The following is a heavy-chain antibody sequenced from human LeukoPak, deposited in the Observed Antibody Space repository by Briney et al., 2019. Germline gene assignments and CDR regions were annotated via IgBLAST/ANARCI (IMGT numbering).Heavy chain of an antibody. V-gene: IGHV4-38-2*02. Sequence: SETLSLTCTVSGYSISSGYYWGWIRQPPGKGLEWIGSIYHSGSTYYNPSLKSRVTISVDTSKNQFSLKLSSVTAADTAVYYCARQKPIYYYGSGSYYKRSWFDPWGQGTLVTVSS. CDR2: IYHSGST. CDR1: GYSISSGYY. D-gene: IGHD3-10*01. CDR3: ARQKPIYYYGSGSYYKRSWFDP. J-gene: IGHJ5*02.